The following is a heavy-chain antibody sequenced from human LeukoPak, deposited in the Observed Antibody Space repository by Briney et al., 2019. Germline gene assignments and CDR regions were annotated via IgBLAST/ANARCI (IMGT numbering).Heavy chain of an antibody. Sequence: ASVKVSCKASGYTFTSYGISWVRQAPGQGLEWMGWISAYNGNTNYAQKLQGRVTMTTDTSTSTAYMELRSLRSDDTAVYYCARDVYRPRFYGSERPGYFDYWGQGTLVTVSS. CDR1: GYTFTSYG. V-gene: IGHV1-18*01. J-gene: IGHJ4*02. CDR3: ARDVYRPRFYGSERPGYFDY. D-gene: IGHD3-10*01. CDR2: ISAYNGNT.